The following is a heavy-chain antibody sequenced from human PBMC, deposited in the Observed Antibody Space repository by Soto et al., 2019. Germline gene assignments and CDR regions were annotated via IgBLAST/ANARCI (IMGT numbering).Heavy chain of an antibody. V-gene: IGHV3-30*18. J-gene: IGHJ4*02. CDR3: ANDLRERATNPPNY. Sequence: QVQLVESGGGVVQPGTSLRLSCAASGFTFSSFGIHWVRQAPGKGLEWVAVISYDGIDKNYGDSVKGRFTISRENSKNMVSLQMNSRRIEDTAVYLCANDLRERATNPPNYWGQGVLVAVSA. CDR2: ISYDGIDK. CDR1: GFTFSSFG. D-gene: IGHD5-12*01.